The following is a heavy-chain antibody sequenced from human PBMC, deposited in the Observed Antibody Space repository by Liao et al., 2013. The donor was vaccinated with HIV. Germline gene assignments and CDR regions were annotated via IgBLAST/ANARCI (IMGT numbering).Heavy chain of an antibody. V-gene: IGHV4-34*01. CDR2: SIIVEAP. Sequence: QVQLQQWGAGLLKPSETLSLTCAVYGGSFGGYYWNWIRQPPGKGRGVDWGKSIIVEAPTTTRPSRVESPISVDTSKNQFSLKLSSVTAADTAVYFCARTYSYDFWSGYYTRGVENWGQGTLVTVSS. CDR1: GGSFGGYY. D-gene: IGHD3-3*01. CDR3: ARTYSYDFWSGYYTRGVEN. J-gene: IGHJ4*02.